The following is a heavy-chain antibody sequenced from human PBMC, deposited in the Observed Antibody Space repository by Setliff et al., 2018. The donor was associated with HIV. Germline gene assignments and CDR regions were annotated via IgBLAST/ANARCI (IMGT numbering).Heavy chain of an antibody. D-gene: IGHD3-22*01. CDR3: GRNRGNGWYYYDS. J-gene: IGHJ4*02. CDR1: GYTFTGYY. CDR2: INPSGGST. V-gene: IGHV1-46*01. Sequence: ASVKVSCKASGYTFTGYYMHWVRQAPGQGLEWMGVINPSGGSTAYAENFQGRVTMTRDTSTSTVYMEMRGLRSDDTAVYYCGRNRGNGWYYYDSWGQGTLVTVSS.